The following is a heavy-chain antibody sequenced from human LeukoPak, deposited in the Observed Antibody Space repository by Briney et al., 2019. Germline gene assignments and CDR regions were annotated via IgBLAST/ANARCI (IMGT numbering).Heavy chain of an antibody. J-gene: IGHJ4*02. D-gene: IGHD3/OR15-3a*01. CDR2: IYYSGNT. V-gene: IGHV4-39*01. CDR3: ARQTGSGLFILP. Sequence: TSETLSLTCTVAGVSISSSNSYWGWIRQPPGKGLEWIGSIYYSGNTYYNASLKSQVSISIDTSKNQFSLRLTSVTAADTAVYYCARQTGSGLFILPGGQGTLVTVSS. CDR1: GVSISSSNSY.